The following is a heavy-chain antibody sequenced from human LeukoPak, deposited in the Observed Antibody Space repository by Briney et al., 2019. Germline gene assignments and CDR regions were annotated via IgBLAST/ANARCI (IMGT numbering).Heavy chain of an antibody. D-gene: IGHD3-16*01. CDR2: TRDKRRSYNT. Sequence: GGSLRLSCAASGGTLSDYHRGWVRQAPGKGLEWVGRTRDKRRSYNTESAASVKGRFTISRDDSENSVYLQMNSLTTEDTAMYYCARDGGEAHDSAFDIWGQGTMVTVSS. CDR1: GGTLSDYH. CDR3: ARDGGEAHDSAFDI. V-gene: IGHV3-72*01. J-gene: IGHJ3*02.